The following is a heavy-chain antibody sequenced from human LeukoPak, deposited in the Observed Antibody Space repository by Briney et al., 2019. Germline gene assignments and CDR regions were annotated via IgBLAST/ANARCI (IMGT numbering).Heavy chain of an antibody. CDR1: GYTFSSYG. CDR3: ARDSVDGSGTYYNDSPDY. J-gene: IGHJ4*02. D-gene: IGHD3-10*01. V-gene: IGHV1-18*01. CDR2: ISAYNGNT. Sequence: ASVKVSCKPSGYTFSSYGISWVRQAPGQGLEWMGWISAYNGNTDYARNLRGRLIMTTDTSTSTAYMEMRSLRSDDTAVYYCARDSVDGSGTYYNDSPDYWGQGTLVTVSS.